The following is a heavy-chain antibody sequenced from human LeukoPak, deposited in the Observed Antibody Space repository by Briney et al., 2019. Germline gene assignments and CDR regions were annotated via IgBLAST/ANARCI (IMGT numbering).Heavy chain of an antibody. CDR2: IYYSGST. V-gene: IGHV4-39*01. Sequence: SETLSLTCTVSGGSISSSSYYWGWIRQPPGKGLEWTGSIYYSGSTYYNPSLKSRVTISVDTSKNQFSLKLSSVTAADTAVYYCARRYSGSYSQYYYYYMDVWGKGTTVTVSS. CDR3: ARRYSGSYSQYYYYYMDV. CDR1: GGSISSSSYY. D-gene: IGHD1-26*01. J-gene: IGHJ6*03.